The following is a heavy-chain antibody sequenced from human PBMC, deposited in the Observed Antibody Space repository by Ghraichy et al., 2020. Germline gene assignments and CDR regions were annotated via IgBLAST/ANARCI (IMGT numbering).Heavy chain of an antibody. Sequence: SETLSLTCAVYGGSFSGYYWSWIRQPPGKGLEWIGEINHSGSTNYNPSLKSRVTISVDTSKNQFSLKLSSVTAADTAVYYCATTGGDYGDYWSYWYFDLWGRGTLVTVSS. CDR1: GGSFSGYY. D-gene: IGHD4-17*01. CDR3: ATTGGDYGDYWSYWYFDL. CDR2: INHSGST. V-gene: IGHV4-34*01. J-gene: IGHJ2*01.